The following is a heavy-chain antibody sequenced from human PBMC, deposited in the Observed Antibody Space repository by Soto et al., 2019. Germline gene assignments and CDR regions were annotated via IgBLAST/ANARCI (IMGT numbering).Heavy chain of an antibody. D-gene: IGHD1-1*01. CDR1: GYTFTSYD. J-gene: IGHJ4*02. V-gene: IGHV1-8*01. CDR3: ARRAETNGWNGFGADKYYFDF. Sequence: ASVKVSCKASGYTFTSYDIYWVRQATGQGLEWMGWMNPSTGNSRTARKFQGRVTLTSDTSLTTAHMELSSLRSEDTAVYYCARRAETNGWNGFGADKYYFDFWGQGTLVTVPS. CDR2: MNPSTGNS.